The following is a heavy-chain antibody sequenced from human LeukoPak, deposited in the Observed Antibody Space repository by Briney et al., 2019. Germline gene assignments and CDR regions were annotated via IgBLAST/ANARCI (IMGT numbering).Heavy chain of an antibody. Sequence: ASVKVSCKASGYTFTSYYMHWVRQAPGQGLEWMGIINPSGGSTSYAQKFQGRVTMTRDTSTSTVYMELSSLRSEDTAVYYCARDPILAHYDSSGYLTPVAFDIWGQGTMVTVSS. D-gene: IGHD3-22*01. CDR1: GYTFTSYY. V-gene: IGHV1-46*01. CDR3: ARDPILAHYDSSGYLTPVAFDI. J-gene: IGHJ3*02. CDR2: INPSGGST.